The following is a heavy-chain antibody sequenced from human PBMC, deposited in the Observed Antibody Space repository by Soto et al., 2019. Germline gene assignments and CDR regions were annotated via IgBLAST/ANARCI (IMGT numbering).Heavy chain of an antibody. CDR1: GGSFSGHY. V-gene: IGHV4-34*01. CDR3: ARARGLWFGELLYYYYGMDV. Sequence: PSETLSLTCAVYGGSFSGHYWSWIRQPPGKGLEWIGDINHSGSTNYNPSLKSRVTISVDTSKNQFSLKLSSVTAADTAVYYCARARGLWFGELLYYYYGMDVWGQGTTVTVSS. J-gene: IGHJ6*02. CDR2: INHSGST. D-gene: IGHD3-10*01.